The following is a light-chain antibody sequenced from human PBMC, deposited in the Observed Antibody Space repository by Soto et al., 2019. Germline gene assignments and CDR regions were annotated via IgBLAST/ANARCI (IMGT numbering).Light chain of an antibody. CDR2: AAS. J-gene: IGKJ2*01. Sequence: AIRMTQSPSSLSASTGDRVTITCRASQGISRYLAWYQQKPGKAPKLLIHAASTLQSGVPSRFSGSGSGTDFTLTISCLQSEDFATYYCQQYYSYPYTFGQGTKLEIK. V-gene: IGKV1-8*01. CDR1: QGISRY. CDR3: QQYYSYPYT.